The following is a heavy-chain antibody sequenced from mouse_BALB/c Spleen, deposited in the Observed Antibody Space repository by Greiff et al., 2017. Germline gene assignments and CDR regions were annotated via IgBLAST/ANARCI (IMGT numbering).Heavy chain of an antibody. CDR3: TRDGGTTNFDV. CDR1: GFTFSSYT. V-gene: IGHV5-6-4*01. D-gene: IGHD1-1*01. J-gene: IGHJ1*01. CDR2: ISSGGSYT. Sequence: EVQLVESGGGLVKPGGSLKLSCAASGFTFSSYTMSWVRQTPEKRLEWVATISSGGSYTYYPDSVKGRFTISRDNAKNTLYLQMSSLKSEDTAMYYCTRDGGTTNFDVWGAGTTVTVSS.